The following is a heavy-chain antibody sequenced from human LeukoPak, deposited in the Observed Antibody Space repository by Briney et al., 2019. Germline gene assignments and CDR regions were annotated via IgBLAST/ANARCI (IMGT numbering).Heavy chain of an antibody. Sequence: QAGGSLRLSCAASGFTFSSYAMSWVRQAPGKGLEWVSAISGGSTYYADSVKGRFTISRDNSKNTLYLQMNSLRAEDTAVYYCARGHILTGYYNHHFDYWGQGTLVTVSS. CDR1: GFTFSSYA. CDR2: ISGGST. J-gene: IGHJ4*02. CDR3: ARGHILTGYYNHHFDY. D-gene: IGHD3-9*01. V-gene: IGHV3-23*01.